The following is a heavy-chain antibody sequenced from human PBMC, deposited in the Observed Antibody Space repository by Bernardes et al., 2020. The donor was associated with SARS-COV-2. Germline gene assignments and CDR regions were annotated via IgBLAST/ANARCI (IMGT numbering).Heavy chain of an antibody. D-gene: IGHD5-12*01. V-gene: IGHV5-10-1*01. CDR1: GYSFTNSC. CDR3: ARVRRDGYNFGSFVD. J-gene: IGHJ4*02. CDR2: IDPSDSYT. Sequence: GESLKISCKGSGYSFTNSCITWVRQMPGTGLEWMGRIDPSDSYTNYSPSFQGHVTISVDKSISTAYLQWSSLKASDTAMYFCARVRRDGYNFGSFVDWGQGTLVTVSS.